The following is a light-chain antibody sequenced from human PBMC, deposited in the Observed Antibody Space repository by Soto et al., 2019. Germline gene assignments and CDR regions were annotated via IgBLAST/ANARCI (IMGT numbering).Light chain of an antibody. CDR3: AAWDDTLNAAV. V-gene: IGLV1-44*01. CDR1: SSNIGSHT. Sequence: QSVLTQPYSASGTPGQRVTISCSGSSSNIGSHTLNWYQQLPGSAPSLLIYSDNQRPSGVPDRFSGSTSGTSASPAISGLQSEDEAEYYCAAWDDTLNAAVFGGGTKVTVL. J-gene: IGLJ2*01. CDR2: SDN.